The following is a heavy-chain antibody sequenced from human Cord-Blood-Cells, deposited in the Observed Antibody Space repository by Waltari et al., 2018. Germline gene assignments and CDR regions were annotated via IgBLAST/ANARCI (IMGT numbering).Heavy chain of an antibody. CDR2: IWNYGSNK. CDR1: GFTFSSYG. V-gene: IGHV3-33*01. CDR3: AREYGQFDY. J-gene: IGHJ4*02. Sequence: QVQLVESGGGVVQPGRSLRLSCAASGFTFSSYGLHWVRQAPGKGVEWVAVIWNYGSNKSYADSVKGRFTISRDNSKNTLYLQRNSLRAEDTAVYYCAREYGQFDYWGQGTLVTVSS. D-gene: IGHD4-17*01.